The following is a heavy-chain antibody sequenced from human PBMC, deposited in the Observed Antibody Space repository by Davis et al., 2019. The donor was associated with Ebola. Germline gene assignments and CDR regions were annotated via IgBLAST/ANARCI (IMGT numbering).Heavy chain of an antibody. CDR3: VKGIGGWSDGMDY. V-gene: IGHV3-23*01. J-gene: IGHJ4*02. Sequence: PSETLSLTCAASGFTFSSHAMTWVRQAPGQGLAWVSSISGSGGTTSYADSVKGRFTISRDNSKNTVYLQMNSLSAEDTAVYYCVKGIGGWSDGMDYWGQGTLVTVSS. CDR2: ISGSGGTT. D-gene: IGHD2-15*01. CDR1: GFTFSSHA.